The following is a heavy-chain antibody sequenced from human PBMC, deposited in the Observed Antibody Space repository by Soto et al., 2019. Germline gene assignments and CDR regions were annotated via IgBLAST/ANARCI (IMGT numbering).Heavy chain of an antibody. J-gene: IGHJ6*02. V-gene: IGHV1-69*01. CDR3: AVTRELGPHYYGMDV. CDR1: GGTFSSYA. Sequence: KVSCKASGGTFSSYAISWVRQAPGQGLEWMGGIIPIFGTANYAQKLQGRVTITADESTSTAYMELSSLRSEDTAVYYCAVTRELGPHYYGMDVWGQGTTVNAP. CDR2: IIPIFGTA. D-gene: IGHD3-10*01.